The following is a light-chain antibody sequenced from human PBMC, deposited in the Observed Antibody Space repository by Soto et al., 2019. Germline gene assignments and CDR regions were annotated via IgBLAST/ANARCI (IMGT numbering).Light chain of an antibody. CDR3: QQYDTFPRT. J-gene: IGKJ1*01. CDR2: DAS. V-gene: IGKV1-5*01. CDR1: QNINKW. Sequence: DIQMTQSPSTLSASVGDRVVITCRASQNINKWLAWYQQKPGKAPKFLIYDASTLETGVPSRFRGSGSGTEFTLTISSLQPDDFATFYCQQYDTFPRTFGQGTKVDIK.